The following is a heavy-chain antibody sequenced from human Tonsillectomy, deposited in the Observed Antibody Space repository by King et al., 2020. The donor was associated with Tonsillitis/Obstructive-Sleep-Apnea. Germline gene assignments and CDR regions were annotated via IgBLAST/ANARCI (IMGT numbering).Heavy chain of an antibody. CDR1: GFTFSDFY. Sequence: VQLVESGGGLVKPGGSLRLSCAASGFTFSDFYMSWTRQAPGKGLEWVAYIGDSTATIYYAGSVKGRFTISRDNAKNSLFLQMNSLRAEDTAVYYCARGPGVGARGCFFYSWGQGNLVTGS. D-gene: IGHD3-16*01. V-gene: IGHV3-11*01. CDR3: ARGPGVGARGCFFYS. CDR2: IGDSTATI. J-gene: IGHJ4*03.